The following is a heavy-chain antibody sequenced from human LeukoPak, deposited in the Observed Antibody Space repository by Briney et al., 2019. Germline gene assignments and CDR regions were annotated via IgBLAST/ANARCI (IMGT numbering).Heavy chain of an antibody. J-gene: IGHJ3*02. CDR1: GFTFSSYG. Sequence: GGSLRLSCAASGFTFSSYGMHWVRQAPGKGLEWVAVIWYDGSNKYYADSVKGRFTISRHNSKNTLYLQMNSLRAEDTAVYYCARQTPGLDAFDIWGQGTMVTVSS. CDR2: IWYDGSNK. CDR3: ARQTPGLDAFDI. D-gene: IGHD4-23*01. V-gene: IGHV3-33*01.